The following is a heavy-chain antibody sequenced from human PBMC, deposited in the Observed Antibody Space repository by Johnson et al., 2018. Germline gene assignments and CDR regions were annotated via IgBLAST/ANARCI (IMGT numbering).Heavy chain of an antibody. D-gene: IGHD3-22*01. J-gene: IGHJ6*03. V-gene: IGHV4-59*01. CDR3: ARAPLITMIVEGSYMDV. CDR2: IYYSGST. CDR1: GGSISSYY. Sequence: QVQLQESGPGLVKPSETLSLTCTVSGGSISSYYWSWIRQPPGKGLEWIGYIYYSGSTNYNPSLKSRVTISVDPSKNQFSLKLHSVTAADTAVYYWARAPLITMIVEGSYMDVWGKGTTVTVSS.